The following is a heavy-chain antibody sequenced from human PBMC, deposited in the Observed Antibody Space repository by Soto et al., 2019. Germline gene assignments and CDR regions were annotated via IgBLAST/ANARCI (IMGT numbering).Heavy chain of an antibody. J-gene: IGHJ3*02. V-gene: IGHV1-69*01. CDR3: ARGLELPAFDI. D-gene: IGHD1-7*01. CDR1: GGTFSSYA. CDR2: IIPIFGTA. Sequence: QVQLVQSGAEVKKSGSSVKVSCKASGGTFSSYAISWVRQAPGQGLEWMGGIIPIFGTANYALQFQGRVTITADESTSTAYMELSCLRSEDTAVYYCARGLELPAFDIWGQGTMVTVSS.